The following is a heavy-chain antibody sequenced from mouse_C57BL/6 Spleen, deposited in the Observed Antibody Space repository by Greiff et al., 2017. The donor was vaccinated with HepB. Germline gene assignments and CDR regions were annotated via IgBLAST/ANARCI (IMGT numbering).Heavy chain of an antibody. J-gene: IGHJ1*03. CDR1: GFTFSDYY. CDR2: INYDGSST. D-gene: IGHD1-1*01. V-gene: IGHV5-16*01. CDR3: ARASYGSWYFDV. Sequence: EVHLVESEGGLVQPGSSMKLSCTASGFTFSDYYMAWVRQVPEKGLEWVANINYDGSSTYYLDSLKSRFIISRDNAKNILYLQMSSLKSEDTATYYCARASYGSWYFDVWGTGTTVTVSS.